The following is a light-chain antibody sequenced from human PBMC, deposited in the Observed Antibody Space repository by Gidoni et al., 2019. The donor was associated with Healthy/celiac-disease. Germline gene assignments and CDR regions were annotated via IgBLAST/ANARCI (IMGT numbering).Light chain of an antibody. CDR2: DNN. Sequence: QSVLKQLPSVSAAPRQKVTISCSVSSSNLGNNYVSWYQQLPGTAPKLLIYDNNKRPSGIPDRFSGSKSGTSATLGITGLQTGDEADYYCGTWDSSLGAVVFGGGTKLTVL. V-gene: IGLV1-51*01. CDR1: SSNLGNNY. CDR3: GTWDSSLGAVV. J-gene: IGLJ2*01.